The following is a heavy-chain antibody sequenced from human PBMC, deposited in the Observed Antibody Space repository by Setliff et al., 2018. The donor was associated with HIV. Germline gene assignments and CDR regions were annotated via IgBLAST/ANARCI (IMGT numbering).Heavy chain of an antibody. CDR3: ARGRLMGSSVLFFDF. V-gene: IGHV4-61*09. J-gene: IGHJ4*02. CDR2: VYSRGNT. CDR1: GDSFTTTSHS. D-gene: IGHD2-21*01. Sequence: SETLSLTCDVSGDSFTTTSHSWAWLRQPAGRGLEWIGHVYSRGNTDYNPSLASRVSILMSTSEIQFSLTLNSVTAADTAKYYCARGRLMGSSVLFFDFWGQGILVTVS.